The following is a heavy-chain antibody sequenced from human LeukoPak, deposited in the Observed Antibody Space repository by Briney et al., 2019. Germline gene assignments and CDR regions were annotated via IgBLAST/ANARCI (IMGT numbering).Heavy chain of an antibody. V-gene: IGHV1-69*13. J-gene: IGHJ6*03. D-gene: IGHD3-3*01. CDR1: GGTFSTYA. CDR2: IIPILGTA. CDR3: ASTPTYYDFWSGYYNYMDV. Sequence: SVKVSCKASGGTFSTYAISWVRQAPGQGLEWMGGIIPILGTANYAQKFQGRVTITADESTSTAYMDLSSLRSEDTAVYYCASTPTYYDFWSGYYNYMDVWGKGTTVTVSS.